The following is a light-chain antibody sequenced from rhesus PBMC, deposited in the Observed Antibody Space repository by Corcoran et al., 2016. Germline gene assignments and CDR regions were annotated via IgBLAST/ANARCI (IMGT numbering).Light chain of an antibody. J-gene: IGKJ4*01. CDR2: EVS. CDR3: MQGIQLPLT. CDR1: QSLLHSGGKTY. Sequence: DIVMTQTPLSLPVTPGEPASISCRSSQSLLHSGGKTYLYWYLQKPGQSPQLLIHEVSHRAAGVPDRLSGSGSGTDFTLKISRVEAEDVGVYYCMQGIQLPLTFGGGTKVEIK. V-gene: IGKV2-104*02.